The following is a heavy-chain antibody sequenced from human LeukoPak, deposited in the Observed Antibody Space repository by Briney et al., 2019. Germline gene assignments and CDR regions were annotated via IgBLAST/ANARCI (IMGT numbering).Heavy chain of an antibody. CDR1: GGSISSSNW. CDR3: ADIAAAGTDPRNDY. J-gene: IGHJ4*02. D-gene: IGHD6-13*01. Sequence: PSETLSLTCAVSGGSISSSNWWSWVRQPPGKGLEWIGEIYHSGSTNYNPSLKSRVTISVDMSKNQFSLKLSSVTAADTAVYYCADIAAAGTDPRNDYWGQGTPVTVSS. CDR2: IYHSGST. V-gene: IGHV4-4*02.